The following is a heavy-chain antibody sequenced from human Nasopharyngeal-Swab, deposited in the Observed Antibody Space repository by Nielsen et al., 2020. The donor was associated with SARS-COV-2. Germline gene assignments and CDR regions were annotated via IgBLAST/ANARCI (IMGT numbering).Heavy chain of an antibody. V-gene: IGHV3-73*01. CDR2: VRSKGNNYAT. Sequence: GESLKISCAASGFTFSDYAIHWVRQASGKGLEWVGRVRSKGNNYATAYSASVKGRFIIFRDDPTNTAYLQMNSLKTEDTAMYYCTRCGGGCYSGRDYWGQGTLGTVSS. CDR1: GFTFSDYA. D-gene: IGHD2-21*02. J-gene: IGHJ4*02. CDR3: TRCGGGCYSGRDY.